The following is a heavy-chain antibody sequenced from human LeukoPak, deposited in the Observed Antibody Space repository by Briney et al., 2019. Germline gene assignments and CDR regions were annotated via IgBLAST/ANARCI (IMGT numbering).Heavy chain of an antibody. V-gene: IGHV6-1*01. J-gene: IGHJ3*02. D-gene: IGHD5-24*01. CDR3: ARGGQGDGYSADEAFDI. CDR1: GDSVSSNSTA. Sequence: SQALSLTCAISGDSVSSNSTACNWIRQSPSRGLEWLGRTYYRSKWYSDYAVSVKSRITINPDTSKNQFSLQLNSVTPEDTAVYYCARGGQGDGYSADEAFDIWGQGTMVTVSS. CDR2: TYYRSKWYS.